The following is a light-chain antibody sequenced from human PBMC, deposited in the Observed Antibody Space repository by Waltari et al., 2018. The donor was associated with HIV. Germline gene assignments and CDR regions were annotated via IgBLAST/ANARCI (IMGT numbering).Light chain of an antibody. CDR2: WAS. CDR1: QSVLYSSNNKNY. V-gene: IGKV4-1*01. Sequence: DIVMTQSPDSLAVSLGERATINCKSSQSVLYSSNNKNYLAWYQQKPGQPPKLLIYWASTRESGVPDRFSGSGSGTDFTLTISSLQAEDVAVYYCQQYYSTPQGPLTFGGGTKVEIK. J-gene: IGKJ4*01. CDR3: QQYYSTPQGPLT.